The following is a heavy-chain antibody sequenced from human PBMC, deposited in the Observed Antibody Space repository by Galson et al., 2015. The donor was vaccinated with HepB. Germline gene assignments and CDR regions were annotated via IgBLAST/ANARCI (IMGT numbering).Heavy chain of an antibody. CDR3: ARDASPTTDAWYYFDY. CDR1: GFTFSSHS. J-gene: IGHJ4*02. V-gene: IGHV3-48*02. Sequence: SLRLSCAASGFTFSSHSMNWVRQAPGKGLEWIAYISSSGNNIYYADSVKGRFSISRDNANNALYLQMDSLGDDDTAVYYCARDASPTTDAWYYFDYWGQGTLVTVPS. D-gene: IGHD1-1*01. CDR2: ISSSGNNI.